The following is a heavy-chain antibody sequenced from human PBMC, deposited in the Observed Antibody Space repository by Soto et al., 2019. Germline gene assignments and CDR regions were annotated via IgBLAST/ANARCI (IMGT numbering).Heavy chain of an antibody. J-gene: IGHJ6*02. V-gene: IGHV1-69*13. CDR2: IIPIFGTA. CDR1: GGSFTYT. D-gene: IGHD5-18*01. CDR3: ARLHSHGTYGMDV. Sequence: SVKVSCKASGGSFTYTLSWVRQAPGQGLEWMGGIIPIFGTANYAQKFQGRVTITADESTKTAYVELSTLRSEDTAVYYCARLHSHGTYGMDVWGQGTTVTVSS.